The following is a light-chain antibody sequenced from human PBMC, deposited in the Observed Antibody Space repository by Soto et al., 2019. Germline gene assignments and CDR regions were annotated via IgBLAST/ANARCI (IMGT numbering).Light chain of an antibody. CDR1: SSDVGGYNY. Sequence: QSALTQPASVSGSPGQSITISCTGTSSDVGGYNYVSWDQQHPGKAPKLMIYDVSNRPSGVSNRFSGSKSGNTASLTISGLQSEDEADYYCSSDTSSTVVFGGGTKLTVL. V-gene: IGLV2-14*01. CDR3: SSDTSSTVV. J-gene: IGLJ2*01. CDR2: DVS.